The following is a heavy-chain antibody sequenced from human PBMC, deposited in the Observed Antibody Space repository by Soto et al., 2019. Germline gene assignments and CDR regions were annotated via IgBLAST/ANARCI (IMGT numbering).Heavy chain of an antibody. J-gene: IGHJ4*02. CDR2: IRFDGSNE. Sequence: QEQLVESGGGVVQPGTSLRLSCAVPGGIFHGYGMHWVRQAPGKGLEWVAIIRFDGSNEEYADSVKGRFTISRENSKNTLYLQMNTLAAEDTAVYYCARDGIGGTVFRGYLDYWGRGTVVTVSS. CDR1: GGIFHGYG. D-gene: IGHD1-7*01. V-gene: IGHV3-33*01. CDR3: ARDGIGGTVFRGYLDY.